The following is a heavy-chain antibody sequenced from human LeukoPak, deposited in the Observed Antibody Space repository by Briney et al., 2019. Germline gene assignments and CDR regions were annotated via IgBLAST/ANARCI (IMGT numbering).Heavy chain of an antibody. D-gene: IGHD3-22*01. CDR1: GYTFTSYG. CDR2: ISAYNGNT. Sequence: GASVKVSCKASGYTFTSYGISWVRQAPGQGLEWMGWISAYNGNTNYAQKFQGRVTMTRDTSTSTVYMELSSLRSEDTAVYYCARDRELAFDSSGYLNWFDPWGQGTLVTVSS. V-gene: IGHV1-18*01. J-gene: IGHJ5*02. CDR3: ARDRELAFDSSGYLNWFDP.